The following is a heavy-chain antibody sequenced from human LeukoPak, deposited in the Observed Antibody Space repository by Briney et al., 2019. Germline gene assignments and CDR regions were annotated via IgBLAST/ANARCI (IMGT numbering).Heavy chain of an antibody. V-gene: IGHV4-34*01. CDR2: INHSGST. J-gene: IGHJ5*02. Sequence: SETLSLTCAVYGGSFSGYYWSWIRQPPGKGLEWIGEINHSGSTNYNPSLKSRVTISVDTSKNQFSLKLSSVTAADTAVYYCARGFRFRYSISDSDPWGQGTLVTVSS. CDR1: GGSFSGYY. CDR3: ARGFRFRYSISDSDP. D-gene: IGHD6-13*01.